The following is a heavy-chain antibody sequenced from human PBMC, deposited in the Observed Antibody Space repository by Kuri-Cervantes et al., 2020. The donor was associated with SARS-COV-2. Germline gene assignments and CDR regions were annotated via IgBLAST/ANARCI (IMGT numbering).Heavy chain of an antibody. V-gene: IGHV3-23*01. CDR2: ISGSGGST. Sequence: LSLTCAASGFTFSSYAMSWVRQAPGKGLEWVSAISGSGGSTYYADSVKGRFTISRDNAKNSLYLQMNSLRAEDTAVYYCARDSLTPRDYVYSYGMDVWGQGTTVTVSS. CDR1: GFTFSSYA. D-gene: IGHD4-17*01. J-gene: IGHJ6*02. CDR3: ARDSLTPRDYVYSYGMDV.